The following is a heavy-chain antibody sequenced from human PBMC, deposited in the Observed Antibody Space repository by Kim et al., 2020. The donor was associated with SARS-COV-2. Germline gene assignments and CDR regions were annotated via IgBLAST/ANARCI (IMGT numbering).Heavy chain of an antibody. CDR3: ARASRGGYYYGMDV. Sequence: GGSLRLSCAASGFTFSSYAMHWVRQAPGKGLECVAVISYDGSNKYYADSVKGRFTISRDNSKNTLYLQMNSLRAEDTAVYYCARASRGGYYYGMDVWGQG. J-gene: IGHJ6*02. V-gene: IGHV3-30-3*01. CDR1: GFTFSSYA. CDR2: ISYDGSNK. D-gene: IGHD3-10*01.